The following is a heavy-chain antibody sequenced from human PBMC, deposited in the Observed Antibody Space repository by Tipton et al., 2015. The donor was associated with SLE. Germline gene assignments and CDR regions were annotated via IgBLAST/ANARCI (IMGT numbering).Heavy chain of an antibody. CDR3: ARMRTIVVVPAARELDAFDI. Sequence: LRLSCAVYGGSFSGYYWSWIRQPPGKGLEWIGEINHSGSTNYNPSLKSRVTISVGTSKNQFSLKLSSVTAADTAVYYCARMRTIVVVPAARELDAFDIWGQGTMVTVSS. CDR1: GGSFSGYY. J-gene: IGHJ3*02. CDR2: INHSGST. D-gene: IGHD2-2*01. V-gene: IGHV4-34*01.